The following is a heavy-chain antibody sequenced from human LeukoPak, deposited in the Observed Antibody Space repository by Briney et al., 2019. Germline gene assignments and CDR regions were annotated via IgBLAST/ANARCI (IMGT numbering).Heavy chain of an antibody. Sequence: GGSLRLSCAASGFTVSSNYMSWVRQAPGEGLEWVSVIYSGGSTYYADSVKGRFTISRDNSKNTLYLQMNSLRDEDTAVYYCARDAIPQGYSYGHGYWGQGTLVTVSS. J-gene: IGHJ4*02. CDR2: IYSGGST. D-gene: IGHD5-18*01. CDR1: GFTVSSNY. CDR3: ARDAIPQGYSYGHGY. V-gene: IGHV3-53*01.